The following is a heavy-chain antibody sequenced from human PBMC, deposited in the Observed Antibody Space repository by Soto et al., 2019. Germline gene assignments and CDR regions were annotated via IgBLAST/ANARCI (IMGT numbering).Heavy chain of an antibody. V-gene: IGHV1-18*04. CDR1: GYTFSSHG. CDR3: AKSLPKWLYGMDV. CDR2: ISGYNGNT. D-gene: IGHD5-12*01. Sequence: ASVKVSCKASGYTFSSHGISWVRQAPGQGLEWMGWISGYNGNTNYAQKLQARVTMTTDTSTSTAYMELRSLRSDDTAVYYCAKSLPKWLYGMDVWGQGTTVTVSS. J-gene: IGHJ6*02.